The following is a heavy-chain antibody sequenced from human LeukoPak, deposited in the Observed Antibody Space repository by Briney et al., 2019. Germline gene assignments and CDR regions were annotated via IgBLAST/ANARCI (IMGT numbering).Heavy chain of an antibody. J-gene: IGHJ6*03. CDR3: ATSMVRGVKYYYYYYYMDV. D-gene: IGHD3-10*01. Sequence: SVKVSCKASGGTFSSYAISWVRQAPGQGLEWMGGIIPIFGTANYAQKFQGRVTITTDESTSTAYMELSSLRSEDTAVYYCATSMVRGVKYYYYYYYMDVWGKGTTVTVPS. CDR2: IIPIFGTA. V-gene: IGHV1-69*05. CDR1: GGTFSSYA.